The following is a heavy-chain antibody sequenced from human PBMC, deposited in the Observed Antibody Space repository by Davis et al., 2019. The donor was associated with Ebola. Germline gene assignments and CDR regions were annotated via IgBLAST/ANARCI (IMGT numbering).Heavy chain of an antibody. V-gene: IGHV3-21*01. J-gene: IGHJ6*03. CDR3: ARCSGGTSWDYYYMDV. CDR1: RFTFSSYS. Sequence: GGSLRLSCAASRFTFSSYSMNWVRQAPGKGLEWVSSISSSSSYIYYADSVKGRFTISRDNAKNSLYLQMNSLRADDTAVYYCARCSGGTSWDYYYMDVWGKGTTVTVSS. CDR2: ISSSSSYI. D-gene: IGHD2-15*01.